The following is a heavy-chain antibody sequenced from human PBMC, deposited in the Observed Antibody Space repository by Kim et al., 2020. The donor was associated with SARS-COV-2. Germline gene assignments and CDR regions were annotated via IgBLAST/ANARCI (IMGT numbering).Heavy chain of an antibody. Sequence: GGSLRLSCAASGFTFSSYGMHWVRQAPGKGLEWVAVIWYDGSNKYYADSVKGRFTISRDNSKNTLYLQMNSLRAEDTAVYYCARAVCSGGSCYYYGMDVWGQGTTVTVSS. J-gene: IGHJ6*02. CDR3: ARAVCSGGSCYYYGMDV. CDR2: IWYDGSNK. CDR1: GFTFSSYG. D-gene: IGHD2-15*01. V-gene: IGHV3-33*01.